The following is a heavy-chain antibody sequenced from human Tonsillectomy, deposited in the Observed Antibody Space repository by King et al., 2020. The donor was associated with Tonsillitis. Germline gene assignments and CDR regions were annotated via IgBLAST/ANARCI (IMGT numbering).Heavy chain of an antibody. D-gene: IGHD3-22*01. CDR1: GYIFTSYG. J-gene: IGHJ4*02. CDR3: ARDRAPGVVMTTPDFDY. CDR2: ISAYNGHT. Sequence: QLVQSGAEVKKPGASVKVSCKASGYIFTSYGISWVRQATGQGLEWMGWISAYNGHTNYVQKLQGRVTMTADTSTGTAYMELRSLRSDDTAVYYCARDRAPGVVMTTPDFDYWGQGTLVTVSS. V-gene: IGHV1-18*01.